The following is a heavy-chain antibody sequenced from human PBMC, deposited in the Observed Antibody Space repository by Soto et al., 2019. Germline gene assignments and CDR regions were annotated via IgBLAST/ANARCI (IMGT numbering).Heavy chain of an antibody. D-gene: IGHD1-20*01. Sequence: SETLSLTCTVSGGSISSGGYYWSWIRQHPGKGLEWIGYIYYITYYNPSLKSRVTISVDTSKNQFSLKLSSVTAADTAVYYCARYKSNYYYGMDVWGQGTTVTVSS. V-gene: IGHV4-31*03. CDR2: IYYIT. J-gene: IGHJ6*02. CDR1: GGSISSGGYY. CDR3: ARYKSNYYYGMDV.